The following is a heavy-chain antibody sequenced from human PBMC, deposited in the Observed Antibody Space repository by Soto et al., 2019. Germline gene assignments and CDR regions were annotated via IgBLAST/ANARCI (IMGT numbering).Heavy chain of an antibody. D-gene: IGHD2-8*01. V-gene: IGHV3-23*01. J-gene: IGHJ4*02. Sequence: EVQLLESGGGLEQPGGSLRLSCAASGFTFSPYAMSWVRQGPGKGLEWVSTITGSGDATYYADSVKGRFTISRDNSKNTLFLQMDSLRPDDTAVYYCAKDSLINMLPDSWGQGNLVTVSS. CDR3: AKDSLINMLPDS. CDR2: ITGSGDAT. CDR1: GFTFSPYA.